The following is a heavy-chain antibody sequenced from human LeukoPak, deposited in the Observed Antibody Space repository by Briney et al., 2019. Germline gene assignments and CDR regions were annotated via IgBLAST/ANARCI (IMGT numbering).Heavy chain of an antibody. V-gene: IGHV4-4*07. CDR3: AKDGGYSSDAFDI. D-gene: IGHD2-21*02. Sequence: SETLSLTCTVSGGSISSYYWSWIRQPAGKGLEWIGRIYTSGSTNYNPSLKSRVTISVDKSKNQFSLKLSSVTAADTAVYYCAKDGGYSSDAFDIWGQGTMVTVSS. J-gene: IGHJ3*02. CDR1: GGSISSYY. CDR2: IYTSGST.